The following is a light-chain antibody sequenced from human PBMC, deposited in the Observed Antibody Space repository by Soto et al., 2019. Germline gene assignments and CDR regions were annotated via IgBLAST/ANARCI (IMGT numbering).Light chain of an antibody. J-gene: IGLJ3*02. Sequence: QSVLTQPPSVSGAPGQSVTISCTGGNSNIGASNDVHWYQQIPGTAPKLLIYGDNTRPSGVPDRFSGSKSGTSASLAITGLQAEDEADYYCHSYDSSLSGSVFGGGTKLTVL. CDR2: GDN. V-gene: IGLV1-40*01. CDR3: HSYDSSLSGSV. CDR1: NSNIGASND.